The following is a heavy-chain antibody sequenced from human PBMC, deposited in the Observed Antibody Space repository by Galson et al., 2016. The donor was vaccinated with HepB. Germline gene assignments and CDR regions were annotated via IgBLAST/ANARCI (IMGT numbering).Heavy chain of an antibody. Sequence: LTCTVSGGSISSSGYYWSWIRHLPGKGLEWIGRVHANGRANYNFSLRSRVTVSPDTSTDQISLKLTSVTAADTAVYYCAREGNYGSGSFYNRIGSDFDFWGQGTRVTVSS. D-gene: IGHD3-10*01. CDR2: VHANGRA. CDR1: GGSISSSGYY. CDR3: AREGNYGSGSFYNRIGSDFDF. V-gene: IGHV4-30-4*01. J-gene: IGHJ4*02.